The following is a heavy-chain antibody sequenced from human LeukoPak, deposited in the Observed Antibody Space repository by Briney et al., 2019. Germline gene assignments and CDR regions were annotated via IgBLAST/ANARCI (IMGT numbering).Heavy chain of an antibody. CDR2: IYYSGST. Sequence: SETLSLTCTVSGGSISSYYWSWIRQPPGKGLEWIGYIYYSGSTNYNPSLKSRVTISVDTSKNQFSLKLSSVTAADTAVYYCARTESGWYIGYFDLWGRGTLVTVSS. CDR3: ARTESGWYIGYFDL. V-gene: IGHV4-59*08. D-gene: IGHD6-19*01. J-gene: IGHJ2*01. CDR1: GGSISSYY.